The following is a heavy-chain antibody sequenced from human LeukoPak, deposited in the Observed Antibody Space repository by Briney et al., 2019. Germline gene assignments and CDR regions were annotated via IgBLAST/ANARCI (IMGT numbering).Heavy chain of an antibody. CDR2: ISYDGSNK. CDR1: GFTFSSYG. J-gene: IGHJ4*02. CDR3: AKSAHYDFWSASFDY. V-gene: IGHV3-30*18. Sequence: GGSLRLSCAASGFTFSSYGMHWVRQAPGKGLEWVAVISYDGSNKYYADSVKGRFTISRDNSKNTLYLQMNSLRAEDTAVYYCAKSAHYDFWSASFDYWGQGTLVTVSS. D-gene: IGHD3-3*01.